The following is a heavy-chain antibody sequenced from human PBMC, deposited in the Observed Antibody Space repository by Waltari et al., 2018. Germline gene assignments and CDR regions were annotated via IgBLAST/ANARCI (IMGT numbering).Heavy chain of an antibody. CDR3: ARDRGSTTSDYYMDV. CDR1: GYTFIDYY. V-gene: IGHV1-69-2*01. J-gene: IGHJ6*03. CDR2: LDPEDGET. Sequence: EVHLVQSGAEVKKPGATVKISCKASGYTFIDYYIHWVQQAPGKGFEGLGRLDPEDGETVYAEKFQGRVTMTADTSTDTVYMELSSLRSEDTAIYFCARDRGSTTSDYYMDVWGKGTTVTVSS. D-gene: IGHD2-2*01.